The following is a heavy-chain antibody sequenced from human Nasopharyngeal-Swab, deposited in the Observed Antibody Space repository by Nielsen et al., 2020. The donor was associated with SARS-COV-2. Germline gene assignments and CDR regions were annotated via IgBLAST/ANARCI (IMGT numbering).Heavy chain of an antibody. Sequence: WVRQAPGQGLEWMGWISAYNGNTNYAQKLQGRVTMTTDTSTSTAYMELRSLRSDDTAVYYCAREGDSGPEVPDYWGQGTLVTVSS. D-gene: IGHD6-13*01. J-gene: IGHJ4*02. CDR2: ISAYNGNT. CDR3: AREGDSGPEVPDY. V-gene: IGHV1-18*01.